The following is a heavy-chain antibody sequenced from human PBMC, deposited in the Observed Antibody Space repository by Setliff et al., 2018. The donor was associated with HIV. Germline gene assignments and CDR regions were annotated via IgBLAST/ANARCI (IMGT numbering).Heavy chain of an antibody. CDR1: GYTLSELS. V-gene: IGHV1-24*01. CDR3: ATAGVLADPLFPLYVHDFYDH. CDR2: FDPEDGET. D-gene: IGHD2-21*01. Sequence: ASVKVSCKVSGYTLSELSMHWVRQAPGEGLEWMGGFDPEDGETIYAEKFQGRVTMTEDTATETAYMELSSLRSDDTAVYYCATAGVLADPLFPLYVHDFYDHWGQGTLVTVSS. J-gene: IGHJ5*02.